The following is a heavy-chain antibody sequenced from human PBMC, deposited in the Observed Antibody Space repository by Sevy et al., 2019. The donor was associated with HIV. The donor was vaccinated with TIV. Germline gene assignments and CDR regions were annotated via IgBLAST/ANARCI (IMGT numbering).Heavy chain of an antibody. Sequence: GGSLRLSCAASGFTFSNAWMSWVRQAPGKGLEWVGRIKSKTDGGTTDYAAPVKGRFTISRDDSKNTLYLQMNSLKTEDTAVSYCTTPRTLWFGELRAFDIWGQGTMVTVSS. CDR1: GFTFSNAW. D-gene: IGHD3-10*01. CDR2: IKSKTDGGTT. CDR3: TTPRTLWFGELRAFDI. V-gene: IGHV3-15*01. J-gene: IGHJ3*02.